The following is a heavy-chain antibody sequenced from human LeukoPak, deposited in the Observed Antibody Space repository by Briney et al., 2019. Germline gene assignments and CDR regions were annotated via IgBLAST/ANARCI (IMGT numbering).Heavy chain of an antibody. CDR2: IYYSGSSGST. Sequence: PSETLSLTCTVSGDSISSYYWNWIRQPPGKGLEWIGYIYYSGSSGSTYYCPSLKSRVTLSLDTSKNRFSLKLNPVTAADTAVYYCARDGGYYGGAFDVWGQGTMVTVSS. D-gene: IGHD1-26*01. J-gene: IGHJ3*01. CDR3: ARDGGYYGGAFDV. CDR1: GDSISSYY. V-gene: IGHV4-59*01.